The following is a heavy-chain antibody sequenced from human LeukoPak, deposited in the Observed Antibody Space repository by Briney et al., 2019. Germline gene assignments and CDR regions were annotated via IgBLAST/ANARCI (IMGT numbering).Heavy chain of an antibody. CDR2: ISYDGSNK. CDR1: GFTFSSYG. CDR3: ARSNPTGYSSG. J-gene: IGHJ4*02. D-gene: IGHD6-19*01. V-gene: IGHV3-30*03. Sequence: GGSLRLSCAASGFTFSSYGMHWVRQAPGKGLEWVAVISYDGSNKYYADSVKGRFTISRDNSKNTLYLQMNSLRAEDTAVYYCARSNPTGYSSGWGQGTLVTVSS.